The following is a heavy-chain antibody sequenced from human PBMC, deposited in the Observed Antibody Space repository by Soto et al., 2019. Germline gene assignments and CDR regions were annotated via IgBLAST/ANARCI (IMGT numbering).Heavy chain of an antibody. Sequence: PGGSLRLSCAASGFTFDDYAMHWVRQAPGKGLEWVSGISWNSGSIGYADSVKGRFTISRDNAKNSLYLQMNSLRAEDTALYYCAKDIRFGEFGYWFDPWGQGTLVTVSS. CDR2: ISWNSGSI. CDR1: GFTFDDYA. D-gene: IGHD3-10*01. V-gene: IGHV3-9*01. J-gene: IGHJ5*02. CDR3: AKDIRFGEFGYWFDP.